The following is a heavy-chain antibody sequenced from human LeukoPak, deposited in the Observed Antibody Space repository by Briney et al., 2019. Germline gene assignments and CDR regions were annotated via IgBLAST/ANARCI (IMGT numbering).Heavy chain of an antibody. V-gene: IGHV4-39*01. CDR1: GGSISSSDYY. Sequence: SETLSLTCTVPGGSISSSDYYWGWIRQPPGKGLEWIGSIYYGGSTYYNPSLKSRVTISVDTSMNQFSLKLSFVTTADTAVYYCARALGYCSGGSCTRGYNWFDPWGQGTLVTVPS. J-gene: IGHJ5*02. D-gene: IGHD2-15*01. CDR2: IYYGGST. CDR3: ARALGYCSGGSCTRGYNWFDP.